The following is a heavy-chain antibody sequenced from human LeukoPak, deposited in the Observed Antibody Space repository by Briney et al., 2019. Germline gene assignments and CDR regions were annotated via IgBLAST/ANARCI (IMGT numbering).Heavy chain of an antibody. J-gene: IGHJ6*02. Sequence: ASVKVSCKASRGTFSSYAISWVRQAPGQGLEWMGRIIPILGIANYAQKFQGRVTITADKSTSTAYMELSSLRSEDTAVYYCARDRCSSTSCPTAKYGMDVWGQGTTVTVSS. D-gene: IGHD2-2*01. CDR3: ARDRCSSTSCPTAKYGMDV. CDR1: RGTFSSYA. V-gene: IGHV1-69*04. CDR2: IIPILGIA.